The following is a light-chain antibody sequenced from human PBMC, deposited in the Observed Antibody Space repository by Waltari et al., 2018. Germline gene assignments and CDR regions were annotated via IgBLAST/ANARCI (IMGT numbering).Light chain of an antibody. Sequence: DILMTQSPSTLSASVGDRVTITCRASQTISRWLAWYQPKPGKAPNLLIFDASSLASGVPSRFSGSGSGTEFTLTISSLQPDDFATYYCQQYNSYSPWTFGPGTKVEIK. CDR3: QQYNSYSPWT. V-gene: IGKV1-5*01. CDR1: QTISRW. CDR2: DAS. J-gene: IGKJ1*01.